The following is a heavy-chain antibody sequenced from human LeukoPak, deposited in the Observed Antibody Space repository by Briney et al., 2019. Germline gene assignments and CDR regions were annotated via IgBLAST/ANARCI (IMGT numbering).Heavy chain of an antibody. J-gene: IGHJ6*02. CDR3: ARLSSWYSKTYYYYGMDD. CDR1: GGTFSSYA. CDR2: IIPIFGTA. Sequence: ASVKVSCKASGGTFSSYAISWVRQAPGQGLEWMGGIIPIFGTANYAQKFQGRVTITADESTSTAYMELSSLRSEDTAVYYCARLSSWYSKTYYYYGMDDWGQGTTVTVSS. V-gene: IGHV1-69*13. D-gene: IGHD6-13*01.